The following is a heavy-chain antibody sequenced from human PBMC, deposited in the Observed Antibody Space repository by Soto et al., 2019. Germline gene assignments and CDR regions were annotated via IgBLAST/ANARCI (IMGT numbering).Heavy chain of an antibody. CDR1: GFSLDEYG. V-gene: IGHV3-20*04. CDR3: ARDHRWGYEYGDYGDS. J-gene: IGHJ5*01. CDR2: MHRNGNST. Sequence: EVQLVESGGGVVRPGGSLRLACVVSGFSLDEYGMSWVRQAPGKGPEWVSGMHRNGNSTGYADSVKGRFTISRDDGKNSLYLQMNSLRAEDTAFYYCARDHRWGYEYGDYGDSWGHGTLVTVSS. D-gene: IGHD4-17*01.